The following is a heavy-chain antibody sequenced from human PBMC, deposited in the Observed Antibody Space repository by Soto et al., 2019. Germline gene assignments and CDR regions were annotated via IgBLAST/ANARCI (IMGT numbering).Heavy chain of an antibody. Sequence: EMQLLESGGGLVQPGGSLRLSCAASGFTFNNYAMTWVRQAPGKVLEWVSANSGGGDTTSYADSVKGRFTVSRDGSKYTLYLQMSSLRAEDTALYYCAKGPGGSGSLTPRVDFWGQGTLVTVSS. CDR1: GFTFNNYA. CDR3: AKGPGGSGSLTPRVDF. CDR2: NSGGGDTT. D-gene: IGHD3-10*01. J-gene: IGHJ4*02. V-gene: IGHV3-23*01.